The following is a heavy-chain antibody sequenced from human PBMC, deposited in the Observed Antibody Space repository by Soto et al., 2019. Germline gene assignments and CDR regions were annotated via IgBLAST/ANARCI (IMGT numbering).Heavy chain of an antibody. CDR1: GTTFSNSA. J-gene: IGHJ4*02. Sequence: PGQVCSAASGTTFSNSAISLLRPPLGQGHGWRGGTTPSFGTATYAQKFQGRVTMTADEPTSTAYMELSSLGYEYTAVYYFARDIPDYGDYTVWGQGTLVTVSS. CDR2: TTPSFGTA. CDR3: ARDIPDYGDYTV. D-gene: IGHD4-17*01. V-gene: IGHV1-69*01.